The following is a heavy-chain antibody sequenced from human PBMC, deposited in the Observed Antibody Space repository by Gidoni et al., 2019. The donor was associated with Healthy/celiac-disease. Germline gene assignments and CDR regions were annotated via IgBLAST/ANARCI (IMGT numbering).Heavy chain of an antibody. Sequence: PGKGLVWVSRINSDGSSTSYADSVKGRFTISRDNAKSTLYLQMNSLRAEDTAVYYCARIVGATTGWGQGTLVTVSS. CDR3: ARIVGATTG. J-gene: IGHJ4*02. CDR2: INSDGSST. V-gene: IGHV3-74*01. D-gene: IGHD1-26*01.